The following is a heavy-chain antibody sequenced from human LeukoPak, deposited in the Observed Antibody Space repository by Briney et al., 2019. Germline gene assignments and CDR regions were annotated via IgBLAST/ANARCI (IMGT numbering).Heavy chain of an antibody. D-gene: IGHD2-2*01. V-gene: IGHV4-38-2*01. Sequence: KSSETLSLTCAVSGYSISSGYYWGWIRQPPGKGLEWIGSIYHSGSTYYNPSLKSRVTISVDTSKNQFSLKLSSVTAADTAVYYCARQLDCSSTSCRYYYSYYMDVWGKGTTVTVSS. CDR2: IYHSGST. CDR1: GYSISSGYY. CDR3: ARQLDCSSTSCRYYYSYYMDV. J-gene: IGHJ6*03.